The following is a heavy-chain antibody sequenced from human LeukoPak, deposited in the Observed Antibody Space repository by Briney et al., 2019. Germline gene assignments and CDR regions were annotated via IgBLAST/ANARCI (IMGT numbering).Heavy chain of an antibody. D-gene: IGHD1-14*01. CDR1: GFTFSSSW. J-gene: IGHJ4*02. CDR3: TRASRKEPDY. CDR2: INSDGSST. Sequence: GGSLRLSCAASGFTFSSSWIHWVRQTPGKGLVWVSRINSDGSSTSYADSVKGRFTISRDNAKNTLSLQMNSLRAEDTAVYYCTRASRKEPDYWGQGTLVTVPS. V-gene: IGHV3-74*01.